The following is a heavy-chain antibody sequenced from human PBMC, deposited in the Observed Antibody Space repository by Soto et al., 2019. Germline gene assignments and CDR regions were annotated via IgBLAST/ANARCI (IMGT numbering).Heavy chain of an antibody. CDR3: ARDPEYCISTSCQSLSADYHYYGMDV. V-gene: IGHV1-46*01. J-gene: IGHJ6*02. Sequence: ASVKVSCKASGYTFTSYYMHWVRQAPGQGLEWMGIINPSGGSTSYAQKFQGRVTMTRDTSTSTVYMELSSLRSEDTAVYYCARDPEYCISTSCQSLSADYHYYGMDVWGQGTTVTVYS. CDR1: GYTFTSYY. D-gene: IGHD2-2*01. CDR2: INPSGGST.